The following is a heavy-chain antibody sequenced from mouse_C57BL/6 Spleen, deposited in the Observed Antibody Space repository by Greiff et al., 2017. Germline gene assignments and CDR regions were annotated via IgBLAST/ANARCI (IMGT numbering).Heavy chain of an antibody. J-gene: IGHJ2*01. D-gene: IGHD1-1*02. CDR1: GYTFTSYW. CDR3: ARGGKGKDYFDY. CDR2: IYPGSGST. Sequence: QVQLQQPGAELVKPGASVKMSCKASGYTFTSYWITWVKQRPGQGLEWIGDIYPGSGSTNYNEKFKSKATLTVDTSSSTAYMQLSSLTSEDSAVYYCARGGKGKDYFDYWGQGTTLTVSS. V-gene: IGHV1-55*01.